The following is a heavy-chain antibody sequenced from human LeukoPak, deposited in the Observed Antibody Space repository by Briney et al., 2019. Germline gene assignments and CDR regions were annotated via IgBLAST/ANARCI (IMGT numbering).Heavy chain of an antibody. D-gene: IGHD1-1*01. CDR1: DDSITMYY. Sequence: SETLSLTCSVSDDSITMYYWTWIRQPPGKGLEWIGYVDHTGSTNFNPSLNGRVSISRDTTKNLFSPRLRSVTAADTAVYFCARGRVSSSTWYSTYYYYFYMDVWGKGTTVTVSS. CDR2: VDHTGST. CDR3: ARGRVSSSTWYSTYYYYFYMDV. J-gene: IGHJ6*03. V-gene: IGHV4-59*01.